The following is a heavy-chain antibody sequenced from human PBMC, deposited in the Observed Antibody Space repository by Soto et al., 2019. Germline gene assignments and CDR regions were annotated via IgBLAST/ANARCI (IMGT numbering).Heavy chain of an antibody. CDR2: IIPIFGTA. J-gene: IGHJ3*02. V-gene: IGHV1-69*06. CDR3: ARAGCSGGSCYSVHSAFDI. CDR1: GGTFSSYA. Sequence: GASVKVSCKASGGTFSSYAISWVRQAPGQGLEWMGGIIPIFGTANYAQKFQGRVTITADKSTSTAYMELSSLRSEDTAVYYCARAGCSGGSCYSVHSAFDIWGQGPMVTVSS. D-gene: IGHD2-15*01.